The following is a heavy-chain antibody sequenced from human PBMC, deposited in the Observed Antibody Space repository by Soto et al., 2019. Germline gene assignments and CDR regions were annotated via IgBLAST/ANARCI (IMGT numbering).Heavy chain of an antibody. J-gene: IGHJ4*02. CDR2: IKTDGSIT. CDR3: AKDMHSLPEY. D-gene: IGHD2-15*01. V-gene: IGHV3-74*01. CDR1: GFTFSSYW. Sequence: TGGSLRLSCAASGFTFSSYWMYWVRQAPGKGLVWVSRIKTDGSITSYADSVKGRFTVSRDNARDMLYLQMNSLRAEDTAVYYCAKDMHSLPEYSGQGTLVTVSS.